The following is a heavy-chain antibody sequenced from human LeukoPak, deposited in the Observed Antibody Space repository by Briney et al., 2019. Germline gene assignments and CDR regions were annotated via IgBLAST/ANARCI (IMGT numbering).Heavy chain of an antibody. D-gene: IGHD2-15*01. V-gene: IGHV4-34*01. CDR2: INHSGST. J-gene: IGHJ4*02. CDR1: GGSFSGYY. CDR3: ASGTDSQDY. Sequence: SETLALICAVYGGSFSGYYWSWIRQPPGKGLEWIGEINHSGSTNYNPSLKSRVTISVDTSKNQFSLKLSSVTAADTAVHYCASGTDSQDYWGQGTLLTVSS.